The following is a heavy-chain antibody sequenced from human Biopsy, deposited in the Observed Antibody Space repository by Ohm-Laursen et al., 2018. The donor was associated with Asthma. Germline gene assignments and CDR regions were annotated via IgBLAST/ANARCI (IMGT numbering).Heavy chain of an antibody. CDR2: ISYDGSNK. D-gene: IGHD1-1*01. CDR1: GFTFSSYG. J-gene: IGHJ3*02. Sequence: SLRLSCAASGFTFSSYGMHWVRQAPGKGLEWVAVISYDGSNKYYADSVKGRFTISRDNSKNTLYLQMNSLRAEDTAAYYCAKESGSNYAFDIWGQGTMVTVSS. CDR3: AKESGSNYAFDI. V-gene: IGHV3-30*18.